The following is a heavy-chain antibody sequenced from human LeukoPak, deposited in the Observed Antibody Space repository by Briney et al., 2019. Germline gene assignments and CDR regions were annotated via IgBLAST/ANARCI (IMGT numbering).Heavy chain of an antibody. V-gene: IGHV3-53*01. Sequence: GGSLRLSCTASEFTVSRNYMLWVRQAPGKGLEWVSLIFSNGHTHYADSVKGRFTISRDNSKNTVSLQMNSLRVEDTAMYYCTRDQMNYWGQGTLVTVSS. CDR3: TRDQMNY. CDR1: EFTVSRNY. CDR2: IFSNGHT. D-gene: IGHD5-24*01. J-gene: IGHJ4*02.